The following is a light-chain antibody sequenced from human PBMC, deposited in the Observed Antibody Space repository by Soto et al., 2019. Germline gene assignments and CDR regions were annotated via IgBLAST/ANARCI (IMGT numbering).Light chain of an antibody. CDR3: QSSDSSLNV. J-gene: IGLJ1*01. CDR1: SSNIGAGYD. CDR2: GNS. Sequence: QSVLTQPPSVSGAPGQRVTISCTGSSSNIGAGYDVHWYQQLPGTAPKRLIYGNSNRPSGVPDRFSGSKSGTSASLAITGLQAEDEADYYCQSSDSSLNVFGTGTKVTVL. V-gene: IGLV1-40*01.